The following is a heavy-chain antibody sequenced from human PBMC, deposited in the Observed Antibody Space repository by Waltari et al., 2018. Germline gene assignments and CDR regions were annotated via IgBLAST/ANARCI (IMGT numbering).Heavy chain of an antibody. V-gene: IGHV4-39*01. CDR2: VYYSGST. D-gene: IGHD6-13*01. CDR1: DDSISSGDYY. J-gene: IGHJ4*02. CDR3: ARSLHIFRAAAGMFDY. Sequence: QLQLQESGPGLVKPSGTLSLTCTVSDDSISSGDYYWGWIRQPPGKGLEWIGSVYYSGSTSYNPSLKSLVTIFVDTSKKQFSLKLSSVTAADTAVYYCARSLHIFRAAAGMFDYWGQGSLVTVSS.